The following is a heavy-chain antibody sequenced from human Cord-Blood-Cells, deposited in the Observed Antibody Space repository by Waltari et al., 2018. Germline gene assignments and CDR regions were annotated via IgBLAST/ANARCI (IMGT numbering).Heavy chain of an antibody. Sequence: QVQLQESGPGLVTPSETLSLTCTVPGGPISSYYWSWIRQPTGKGLEWIGYIYYSGSTNYNPSLKSRVTISVDTSKNQFSLKLSSVTAADTAVYYCATTSQYGSGSYFAFDIWGQGTMVTVSS. J-gene: IGHJ3*02. D-gene: IGHD3-10*01. CDR1: GGPISSYY. V-gene: IGHV4-59*01. CDR3: ATTSQYGSGSYFAFDI. CDR2: IYYSGST.